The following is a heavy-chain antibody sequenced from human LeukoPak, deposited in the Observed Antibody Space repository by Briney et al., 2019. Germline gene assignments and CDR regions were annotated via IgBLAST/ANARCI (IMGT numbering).Heavy chain of an antibody. CDR2: ISSSSSYI. Sequence: PGGSLRLSCAASGFTFSSYSMNWVRQAPGKGLEWVSSISSSSSYIFYADSVKGRFTISRDYAKNSLFLQMISLRAEDTAVYYCASGITIRDLDYWGQGTLVTVSS. D-gene: IGHD3-10*01. V-gene: IGHV3-21*01. CDR1: GFTFSSYS. CDR3: ASGITIRDLDY. J-gene: IGHJ4*02.